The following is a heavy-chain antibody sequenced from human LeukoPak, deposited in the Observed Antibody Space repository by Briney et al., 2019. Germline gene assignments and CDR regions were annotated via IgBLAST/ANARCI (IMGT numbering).Heavy chain of an antibody. CDR3: ARGERSYGDYVVDY. Sequence: GSLRLSCAASGFTFSTYNMNWVRQAPGKGLEWVSSISSSSSYIYYADSVKGRFTISRDNAKNSLYLQMNSLRAEDTAVYYCARGERSYGDYVVDYWGQGTLVTVSS. V-gene: IGHV3-21*01. CDR1: GFTFSTYN. CDR2: ISSSSSYI. J-gene: IGHJ4*02. D-gene: IGHD4-17*01.